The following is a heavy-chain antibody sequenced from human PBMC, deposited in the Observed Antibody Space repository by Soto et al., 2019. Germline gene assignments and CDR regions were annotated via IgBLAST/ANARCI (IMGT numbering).Heavy chain of an antibody. CDR2: INPNSGGT. CDR3: ARGKDVGAEIYNGLDP. J-gene: IGHJ5*02. Sequence: QGQLVQSGAEVKKPGASVRVSCKASGGTLSGYYIHWVRQAPGQGLEWMGGINPNSGGTNDAQKFEAWVTMTRDTSMITVYMELRRLSSDDTAVYFCARGKDVGAEIYNGLDPWGQGTQVTVSS. CDR1: GGTLSGYY. V-gene: IGHV1-2*04.